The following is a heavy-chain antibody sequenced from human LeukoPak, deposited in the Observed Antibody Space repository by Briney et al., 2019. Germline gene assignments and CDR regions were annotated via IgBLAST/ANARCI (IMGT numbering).Heavy chain of an antibody. J-gene: IGHJ5*02. V-gene: IGHV3-23*01. Sequence: GGSLRLSCAASGFTFSSYAMSWVRQAPGKGLEWVSAISGSGGSTYYADSVKGRFTISRDNSKNTLYLQMNSLRAEDTAVYYCAKGNDFWSGLVELLNWFDPWGQGTLVTVSS. CDR2: ISGSGGST. CDR3: AKGNDFWSGLVELLNWFDP. D-gene: IGHD3-3*01. CDR1: GFTFSSYA.